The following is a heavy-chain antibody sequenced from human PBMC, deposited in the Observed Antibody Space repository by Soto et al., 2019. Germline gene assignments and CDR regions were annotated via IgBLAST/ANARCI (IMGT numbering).Heavy chain of an antibody. D-gene: IGHD3-22*01. CDR3: ASSRGYYDSSGPLAEYFQH. CDR1: GGTFSSYA. V-gene: IGHV1-69*01. Sequence: QVQLVQSGAEVKKPGSSVKVSCKASGGTFSSYAISWVRQAPGQGLEWMGGIIPIFGTANYAQKFQGRVTITGDESTSTAYMELSSLRSEDTAVYYCASSRGYYDSSGPLAEYFQHWGQGTLVTVSS. CDR2: IIPIFGTA. J-gene: IGHJ1*01.